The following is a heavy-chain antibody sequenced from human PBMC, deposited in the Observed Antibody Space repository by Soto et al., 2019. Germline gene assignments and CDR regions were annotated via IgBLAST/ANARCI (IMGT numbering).Heavy chain of an antibody. Sequence: SETLSLTCTVSGGSISSYHWSWIRQPPGKGLEWIGEINHSGSTNYNPSLKSRVTISVDTSKNQFSLKLNAVTAADTAVYYCARDLWGYCGTDCYPLDVWGQGTTVTVSS. J-gene: IGHJ6*02. D-gene: IGHD2-21*02. CDR3: ARDLWGYCGTDCYPLDV. V-gene: IGHV4-59*01. CDR2: INHSGST. CDR1: GGSISSYH.